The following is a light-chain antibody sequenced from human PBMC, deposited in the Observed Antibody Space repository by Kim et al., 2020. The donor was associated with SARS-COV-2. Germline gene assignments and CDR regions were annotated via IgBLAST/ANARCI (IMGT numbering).Light chain of an antibody. J-gene: IGKJ4*01. V-gene: IGKV3-11*01. Sequence: ATLSSSPGERVTLSCWASQSLSNYLAWYQQKPGQAPRLLIYDAFHRATGVPARFSGSASGTDFTLTINSLEPEDFGVYYCQGGLTFGGGTKVEIK. CDR2: DAF. CDR3: QGGLT. CDR1: QSLSNY.